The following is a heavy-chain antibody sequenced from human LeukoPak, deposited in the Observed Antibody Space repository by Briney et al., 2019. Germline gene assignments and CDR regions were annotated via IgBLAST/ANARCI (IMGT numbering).Heavy chain of an antibody. Sequence: PSETLSLTCTVSGGSISSYYWSWIRQPPGKGLEWIGYIYYSGSTNYDPSLKSRVTISVDTSKNRFSLKLSSVTAADTAVYYCASDWPMVRGGGAFDIWGQGTMVTVSS. CDR1: GGSISSYY. D-gene: IGHD3-10*01. CDR3: ASDWPMVRGGGAFDI. V-gene: IGHV4-59*01. CDR2: IYYSGST. J-gene: IGHJ3*02.